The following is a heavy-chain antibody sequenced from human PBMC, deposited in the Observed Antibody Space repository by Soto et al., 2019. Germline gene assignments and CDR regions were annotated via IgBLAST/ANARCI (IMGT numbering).Heavy chain of an antibody. CDR1: GYSFSSHW. V-gene: IGHV5-51*01. D-gene: IGHD6-6*01. CDR3: ARHLDEYSSASGFDY. CDR2: IYPGVSNI. J-gene: IGHJ4*02. Sequence: GESRKISCKGSGYSFSSHWIGWLRQMPGKVLEWMGIIYPGVSNIRYSPSFEGQIDMSADRSINTAYLRLSSLKASDTATYYCARHLDEYSSASGFDYWGQGTLVTVSS.